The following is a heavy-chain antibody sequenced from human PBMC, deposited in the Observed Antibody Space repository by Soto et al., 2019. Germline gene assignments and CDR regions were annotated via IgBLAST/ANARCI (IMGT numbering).Heavy chain of an antibody. V-gene: IGHV3-21*02. J-gene: IGHJ5*02. D-gene: IGHD4-17*01. CDR3: ARGSTTVTNWFDP. CDR2: ISSSSIYI. CDR1: GFTFSRYT. Sequence: DVQLVESGGGLVKPGGSLRLSCAASGFTFSRYTMNWVRQAPGKGLEWVSSISSSSIYIHYADSVKGRFTIYRDSATNALYLQTNSLRAEDTAVYYCARGSTTVTNWFDPWGQGPLVTVSA.